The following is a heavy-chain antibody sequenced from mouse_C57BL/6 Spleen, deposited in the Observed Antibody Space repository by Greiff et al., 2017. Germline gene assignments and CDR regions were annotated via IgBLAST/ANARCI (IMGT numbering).Heavy chain of an antibody. J-gene: IGHJ4*01. CDR1: GYAFTNYL. CDR3: AILGEVYAMDY. V-gene: IGHV1-54*01. Sequence: QVQLQQSGAELVRPGTSVKVSCTASGYAFTNYLIEWVKQRPGQGLEWIGVINTGGGGTNYNEKFKGRATLTADKSSSTSDMQLSSLTSEDTAVYFCAILGEVYAMDYWGQGTTVTVSS. D-gene: IGHD2-14*01. CDR2: INTGGGGT.